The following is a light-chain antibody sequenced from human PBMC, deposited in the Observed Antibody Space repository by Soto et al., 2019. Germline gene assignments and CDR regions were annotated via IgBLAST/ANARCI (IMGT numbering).Light chain of an antibody. CDR1: QDISDF. V-gene: IGKV1-33*01. Sequence: DIQMTQSPSSLSASIGDRVTITCQASQDISDFLNWYQERPGKAPQLLIYDASKLETGVPSRFSGSGSGTDFTFTISSLQPEDVATYYCQQHDGLPLTFGGGTKVDI. CDR2: DAS. CDR3: QQHDGLPLT. J-gene: IGKJ4*01.